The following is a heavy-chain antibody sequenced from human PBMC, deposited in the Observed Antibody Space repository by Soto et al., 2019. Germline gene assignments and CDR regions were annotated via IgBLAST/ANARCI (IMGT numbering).Heavy chain of an antibody. CDR1: GGTFSSYA. D-gene: IGHD3-22*01. V-gene: IGHV1-69*01. CDR2: IIPIFGTA. J-gene: IGHJ4*02. Sequence: QVQLVQSGAEVKKPGSSVKVSCKASGGTFSSYAISWVRQAPGQGLEWMGGIIPIFGTANYAQKFQGRVTITADESTSSAYMELSSLRSEDTAVYYCASPRSGSSGYYYSLYYFDYSGQGTLVTVSS. CDR3: ASPRSGSSGYYYSLYYFDY.